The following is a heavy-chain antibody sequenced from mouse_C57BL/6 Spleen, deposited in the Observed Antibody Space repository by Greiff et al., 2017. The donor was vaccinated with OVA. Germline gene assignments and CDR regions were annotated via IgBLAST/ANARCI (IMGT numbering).Heavy chain of an antibody. Sequence: EVNVVESGGGLVQPGGSLSLSCAASGFTFTDYYMSWVRQPPGKALEWLGFIRNKANGYTTEYSASVKGRFTISRDNSQSILYLQMNALRAEDSATYYCARWGYYDYDGGYFDYWGQGTTLTVSS. J-gene: IGHJ2*01. CDR2: IRNKANGYTT. CDR1: GFTFTDYY. D-gene: IGHD2-4*01. CDR3: ARWGYYDYDGGYFDY. V-gene: IGHV7-3*01.